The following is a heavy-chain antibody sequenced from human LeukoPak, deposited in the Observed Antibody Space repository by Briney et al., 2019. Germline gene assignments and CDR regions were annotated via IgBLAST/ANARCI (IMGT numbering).Heavy chain of an antibody. D-gene: IGHD3-16*01. V-gene: IGHV4-30-4*08. J-gene: IGHJ6*03. CDR3: ASMIQDYYYYYYMDV. Sequence: NPSQTLSLTCTVSGGSISSGDYYWSWIRQPPGKGLEWIGYTYYSGSTYYNPSLKSRVTISVDTSKNQFSLKLSSVTAADTAVYYCASMIQDYYYYYYMDVWGKGTTVTVSS. CDR1: GGSISSGDYY. CDR2: TYYSGST.